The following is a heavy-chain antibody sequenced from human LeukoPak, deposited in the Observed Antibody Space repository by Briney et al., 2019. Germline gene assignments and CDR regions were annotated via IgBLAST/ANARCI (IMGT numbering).Heavy chain of an antibody. CDR3: ARANTAMGYSDY. J-gene: IGHJ4*02. V-gene: IGHV4-59*01. D-gene: IGHD5-18*01. CDR2: IYYSGST. Sequence: SETLSLTCTVSGGSISSYYWSWIRQPPGKGLEWIGYIYYSGSTNYSPSLKSRVTISVDTSKNQFSLKLSSVTAADTAVYYCARANTAMGYSDYWGQGTLVTVSS. CDR1: GGSISSYY.